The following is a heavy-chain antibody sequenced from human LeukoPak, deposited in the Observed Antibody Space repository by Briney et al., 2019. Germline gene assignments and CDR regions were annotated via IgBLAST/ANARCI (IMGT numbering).Heavy chain of an antibody. Sequence: GGFLRLSCAASGFTFSSAWMTWVRQAPGKGLEWVGRVRSKADGGTTDYAAPAKGRFTISRDDSKNTVLLQMNSLKTEDTAVYYCTTVRPGTSGYSYWGQGTLVTVSS. CDR3: TTVRPGTSGYSY. V-gene: IGHV3-15*01. CDR1: GFTFSSAW. CDR2: VRSKADGGTT. D-gene: IGHD3-22*01. J-gene: IGHJ4*02.